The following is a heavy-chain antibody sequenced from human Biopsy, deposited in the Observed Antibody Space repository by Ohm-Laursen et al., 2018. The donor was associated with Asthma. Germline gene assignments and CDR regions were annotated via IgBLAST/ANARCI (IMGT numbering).Heavy chain of an antibody. V-gene: IGHV1-2*06. D-gene: IGHD2-21*02. Sequence: ASVKVSCKASGYTFIGCHIHWMRQAPGQGLEWMGRINPNSGGTNYAQKFQGRVTMTRDTSISTAYMEVSRLRSDDTAVYYCARGQKSGGDRCFDPWGQGTLVAVSS. CDR3: ARGQKSGGDRCFDP. CDR1: GYTFIGCH. J-gene: IGHJ5*02. CDR2: INPNSGGT.